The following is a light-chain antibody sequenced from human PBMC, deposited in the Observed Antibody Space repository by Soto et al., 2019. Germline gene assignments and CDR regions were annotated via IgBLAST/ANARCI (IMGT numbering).Light chain of an antibody. CDR1: PSVSNS. V-gene: IGKV3-11*01. J-gene: IGKJ4*01. Sequence: ESVLTQSPATLSLSPWERATLSCRASPSVSNSLAWYQHKPGQAPRLLLYGAFNRATGVPTRFSGSGSGTDFTLTISSLEPEDFAVYYCQQRNRWPPVTFGGGTKVDIK. CDR2: GAF. CDR3: QQRNRWPPVT.